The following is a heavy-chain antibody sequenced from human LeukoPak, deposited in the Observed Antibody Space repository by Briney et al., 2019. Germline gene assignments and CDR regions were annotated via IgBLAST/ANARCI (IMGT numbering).Heavy chain of an antibody. J-gene: IGHJ4*01. CDR1: IVTFSSYS. CDR2: IRSSGNYI. CDR3: ARDSIQLQLVLEDRGYPYYF. V-gene: IGHV3-21*01. Sequence: KSGGSLRLSCAASIVTFSSYSMNWVRQAPGKGLEWVSSIRSSGNYIYYAHPVKGRFTISRDNAKNSLYLQMNILRAQDTAVYYCARDSIQLQLVLEDRGYPYYF. D-gene: IGHD6-13*01.